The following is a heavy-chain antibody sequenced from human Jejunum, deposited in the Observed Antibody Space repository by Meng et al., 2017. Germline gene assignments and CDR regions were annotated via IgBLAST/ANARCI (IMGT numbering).Heavy chain of an antibody. V-gene: IGHV4-61*01. Sequence: GSLRLSCTVSGGSVSSGSYYWNWIRQPPGKGLEWIGHIYYSGSTNYNPSFKSRVSMSVDTSKNQFSLKLSSVTAADTAVYYCARTASSGWYWFDHWGQGNLVTVSS. CDR2: IYYSGST. CDR1: GGSVSSGSYY. J-gene: IGHJ5*02. D-gene: IGHD6-19*01. CDR3: ARTASSGWYWFDH.